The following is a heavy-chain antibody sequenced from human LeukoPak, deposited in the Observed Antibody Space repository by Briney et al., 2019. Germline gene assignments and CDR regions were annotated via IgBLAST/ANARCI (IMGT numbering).Heavy chain of an antibody. Sequence: ASVKVSCKASGGTFSSYAISWVRQAPGQGLEWMGGIIPIFGTANYAQKFQGRVTITTDESTSTAYMELSSLRSEDTAVYYCATVNPIKYCSSTSCSDWGQGTLVTVSS. CDR1: GGTFSSYA. CDR3: ATVNPIKYCSSTSCSD. J-gene: IGHJ4*02. CDR2: IIPIFGTA. V-gene: IGHV1-69*05. D-gene: IGHD2-2*01.